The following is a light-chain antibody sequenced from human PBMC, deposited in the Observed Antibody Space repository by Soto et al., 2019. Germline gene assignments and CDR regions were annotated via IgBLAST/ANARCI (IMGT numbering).Light chain of an antibody. CDR1: SRDVGGYNF. CDR3: SSYVSGSTWV. CDR2: EVS. Sequence: QSVLTQSASVSGSAGQSITISCTGTSRDVGGYNFVSWYQQHPGKAPKLIIFEVSIRLSGVSDRFSGSKSGNTASLTISGLQAEDEADYYCSSYVSGSTWVFGGGTQLTVL. J-gene: IGLJ7*01. V-gene: IGLV2-14*01.